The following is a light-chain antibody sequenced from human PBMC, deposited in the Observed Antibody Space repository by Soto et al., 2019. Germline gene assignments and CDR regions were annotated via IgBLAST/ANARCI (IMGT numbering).Light chain of an antibody. CDR1: QSVSSD. J-gene: IGKJ2*01. CDR3: QHYNNWPNT. V-gene: IGKV3-15*01. CDR2: DAS. Sequence: ETVMTQSPATLSVSPGERATLSCRASQSVSSDLAWYQQKPGQAPRLLIYDASTRATGIPARFSGSGSGAEFTLIISSLQSEDFAVYYCQHYNNWPNTFGQGTKLEIK.